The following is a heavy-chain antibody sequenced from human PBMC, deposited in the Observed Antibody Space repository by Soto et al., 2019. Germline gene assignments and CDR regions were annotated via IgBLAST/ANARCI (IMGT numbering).Heavy chain of an antibody. CDR1: GYSFTSYW. Sequence: GESLKISCKGSGYSFTSYWIGWVRQMPGKGLEYMGIIYPGDSDTRYSPSFQGQVTISADKSISTAYLQWSSLKASDTAMYYWARCFWSGSPPGYYYYYMDVWGKGTTVTVSS. CDR2: IYPGDSDT. D-gene: IGHD3-3*01. V-gene: IGHV5-51*01. CDR3: ARCFWSGSPPGYYYYYMDV. J-gene: IGHJ6*03.